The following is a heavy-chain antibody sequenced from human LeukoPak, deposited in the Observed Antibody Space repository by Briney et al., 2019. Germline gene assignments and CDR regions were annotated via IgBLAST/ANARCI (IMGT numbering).Heavy chain of an antibody. CDR1: EYSFTSYW. CDR3: ARAQKLDDAFDI. D-gene: IGHD1-1*01. CDR2: IYPGDSDT. Sequence: GESMKISCKRSEYSFTSYWIGWVRQMPGKGLEWMGIIYPGDSDTRYSPSFQGQVTISADKPISTAYLQWSSLKASDTAMYYCARAQKLDDAFDIWGQGTMVTVSS. V-gene: IGHV5-51*04. J-gene: IGHJ3*02.